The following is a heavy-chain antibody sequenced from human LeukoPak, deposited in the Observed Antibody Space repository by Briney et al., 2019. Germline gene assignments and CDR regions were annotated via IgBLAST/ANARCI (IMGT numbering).Heavy chain of an antibody. CDR1: GGSISSGGYY. V-gene: IGHV4-31*03. CDR2: IYYSGSS. CDR3: ARAYTSSCRWFDP. D-gene: IGHD6-13*01. Sequence: SETLSLTCTVSGGSISSGGYYWSWIRQHPGKVLEWIGYIYYSGSSYYNPSLKSRITISVDTSKNQFSLKLSSVTAADTAVYYCARAYTSSCRWFDPWGQGTLVTVSS. J-gene: IGHJ5*02.